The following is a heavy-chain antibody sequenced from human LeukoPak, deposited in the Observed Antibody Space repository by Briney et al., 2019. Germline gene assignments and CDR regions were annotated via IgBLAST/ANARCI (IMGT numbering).Heavy chain of an antibody. Sequence: GRSLRLSCAASGFTFDDYAMHWVRQAPGKGLEWVSGISWNSGSIGYADSVKGRFTISRDNAKNSPYLQMNSLRAEDTAVYYCARGRIAAAGKEDYYFDYWGQGTLVTVSS. J-gene: IGHJ4*02. D-gene: IGHD6-13*01. CDR3: ARGRIAAAGKEDYYFDY. CDR2: ISWNSGSI. CDR1: GFTFDDYA. V-gene: IGHV3-9*01.